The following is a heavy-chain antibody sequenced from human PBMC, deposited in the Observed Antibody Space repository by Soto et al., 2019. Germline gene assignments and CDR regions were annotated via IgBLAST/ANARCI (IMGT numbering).Heavy chain of an antibody. J-gene: IGHJ4*02. Sequence: QLQLQESGPGLVKPSETLSLTCTVSGGSIRNSNYQWVWIRQPPGKGLEWIGNVYYNGNTYYNPSLMSRLTISVDTPNNQFSLRLQSVTAADTAVYYCARCTGSYNDRYFDSWGQGILVTVSS. CDR2: VYYNGNT. CDR1: GGSIRNSNYQ. CDR3: ARCTGSYNDRYFDS. V-gene: IGHV4-39*01. D-gene: IGHD2-8*02.